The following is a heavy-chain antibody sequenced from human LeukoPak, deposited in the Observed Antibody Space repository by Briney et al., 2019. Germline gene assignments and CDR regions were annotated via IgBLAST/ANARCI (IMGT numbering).Heavy chain of an antibody. CDR1: GGSISSYY. J-gene: IGHJ4*02. Sequence: SETLSLTCTVSGGSISSYYWSWIRQPPGKGLEWIGYIYFTGTTNYNPSLKSRVTISVDTSKKQLSLKLRSVTAADTAVYYCARDQRGDSAYDFDYWGQGILVTVSS. CDR2: IYFTGTT. CDR3: ARDQRGDSAYDFDY. D-gene: IGHD5-12*01. V-gene: IGHV4-59*01.